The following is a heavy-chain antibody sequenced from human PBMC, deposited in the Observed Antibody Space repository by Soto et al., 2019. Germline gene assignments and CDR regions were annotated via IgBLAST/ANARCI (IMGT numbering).Heavy chain of an antibody. CDR2: IHAGNGYT. Sequence: QVQLVQSGAQVKKPGASVKVSCKASGYTFTLYTIHWVRQAPGQRLEWMGWIHAGNGYTKYSQNFQGRVTITRDTSASTVYMEMSSLTSEDTGVFYCARVQYSANDLKLAFDIWCQGTTVTVSS. D-gene: IGHD5-12*01. J-gene: IGHJ3*02. CDR1: GYTFTLYT. CDR3: ARVQYSANDLKLAFDI. V-gene: IGHV1-3*01.